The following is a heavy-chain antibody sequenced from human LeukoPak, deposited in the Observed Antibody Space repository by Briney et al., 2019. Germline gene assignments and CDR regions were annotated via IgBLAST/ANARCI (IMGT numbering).Heavy chain of an antibody. CDR2: INPNSGGT. CDR3: AGRPDTAMVAIFDY. D-gene: IGHD5-18*01. J-gene: IGHJ4*02. CDR1: GYTFTGYY. Sequence: ASVKVSRKASGYTFTGYYLHWVRQAPGQGLEWMGWINPNSGGTNYAQKFQGRVTMTGDTSISTAYMELSRLSSDDTAIYYCAGRPDTAMVAIFDYWGQGTLVTVSS. V-gene: IGHV1-2*02.